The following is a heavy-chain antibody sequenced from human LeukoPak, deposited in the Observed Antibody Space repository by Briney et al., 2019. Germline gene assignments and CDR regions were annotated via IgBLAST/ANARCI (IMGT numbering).Heavy chain of an antibody. D-gene: IGHD2-21*02. CDR1: GYTFTSYY. J-gene: IGHJ4*02. CDR3: ARACQYCGGDCYFSCSEGPFDY. CDR2: INPSGGST. Sequence: ASVKVSCKASGYTFTSYYMHWVRQAPGQGLEWMGIINPSGGSTSYAQKFQGRVTMTRDMSTSTVYMELSSLRSEDTAVYYCARACQYCGGDCYFSCSEGPFDYWGQGTLVTVSS. V-gene: IGHV1-46*01.